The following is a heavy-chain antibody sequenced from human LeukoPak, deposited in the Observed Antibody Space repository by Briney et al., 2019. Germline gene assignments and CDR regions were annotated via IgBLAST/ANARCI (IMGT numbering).Heavy chain of an antibody. J-gene: IGHJ6*02. CDR2: IYHSGSI. CDR1: GGSISSRNW. D-gene: IGHD2-8*01. Sequence: SETLSLTCAVSGGSISSRNWWGWVRQPPGKGLEWIGEIYHSGSINYNPSLKSRVTISVDKSKNQLSLRLTSVTAADTAVYYCARDNGAIRAYYYHGMDVWGQGTTVTVSS. V-gene: IGHV4-4*02. CDR3: ARDNGAIRAYYYHGMDV.